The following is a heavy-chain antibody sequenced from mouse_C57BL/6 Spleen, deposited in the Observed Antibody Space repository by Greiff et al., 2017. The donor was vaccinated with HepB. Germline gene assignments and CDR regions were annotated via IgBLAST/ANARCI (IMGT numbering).Heavy chain of an antibody. D-gene: IGHD3-3*01. CDR1: GYSITSGYY. CDR3: AREGHEGYYAMDY. Sequence: EVKLQESGPGLVKPSQSLSLTCSVTGYSITSGYYWNWIRQFPGNKLEWMGYISYDGSNNYNPSLKNRISITRDTSKNQFFLKLNSVTTEDTATYYCAREGHEGYYAMDYWGQGTSVTVSS. J-gene: IGHJ4*01. CDR2: ISYDGSN. V-gene: IGHV3-6*01.